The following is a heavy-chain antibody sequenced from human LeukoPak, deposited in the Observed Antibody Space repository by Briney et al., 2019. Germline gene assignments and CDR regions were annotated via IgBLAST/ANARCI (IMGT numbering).Heavy chain of an antibody. J-gene: IGHJ6*03. CDR3: ARGAGERDYYYYMDV. CDR2: IIPIFGTA. CDR1: GGTFSSYA. D-gene: IGHD4-17*01. V-gene: IGHV1-69*13. Sequence: GASVKVSCKASGGTFSSYAIRWVRQAPGQGLEWMGGIIPIFGTANYAQKFQGRVTITADESTSTAYMELSSLRSEDTAVYYCARGAGERDYYYYMDVWGKGTTVTVSS.